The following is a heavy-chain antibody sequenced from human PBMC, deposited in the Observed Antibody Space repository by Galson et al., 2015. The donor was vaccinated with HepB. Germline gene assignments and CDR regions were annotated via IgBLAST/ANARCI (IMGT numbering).Heavy chain of an antibody. CDR3: ARVGGRLGYCSGGACSNYFDP. CDR2: IIPIFGTA. J-gene: IGHJ5*02. CDR1: GGTFSSYA. V-gene: IGHV1-69*13. D-gene: IGHD2-15*01. Sequence: SVKVSCKASGGTFSSYAVSWVRQAPGRGLEWMGGIIPIFGTANYAQKFQGRLTITADESTSTAYMELSRLRSEDTAVYYCARVGGRLGYCSGGACSNYFDPWGQGTLVIVSS.